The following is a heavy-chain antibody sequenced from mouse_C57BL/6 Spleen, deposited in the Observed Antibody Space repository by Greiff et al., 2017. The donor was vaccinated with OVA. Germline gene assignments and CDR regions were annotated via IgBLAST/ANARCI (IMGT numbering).Heavy chain of an antibody. CDR3: ARGVTTVVNAMDY. J-gene: IGHJ4*01. Sequence: QVQLQQPGAELVMPGASVKLSCKASGYTFTSYWMHWVKQRPGQGLEWIGEIDPSDSYTNYNQKFKGKSTLTVDKSSSTAYMQLSSLTSEDSAVYYCARGVTTVVNAMDYWGQGTSVTVSS. D-gene: IGHD1-1*01. CDR2: IDPSDSYT. V-gene: IGHV1-69*01. CDR1: GYTFTSYW.